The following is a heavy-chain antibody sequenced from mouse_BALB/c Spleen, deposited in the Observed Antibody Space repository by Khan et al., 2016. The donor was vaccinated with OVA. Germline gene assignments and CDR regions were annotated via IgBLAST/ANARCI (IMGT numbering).Heavy chain of an antibody. Sequence: VQLKQSGPELVRPGASVKISCKASGYSFTGYFMNWVMQSHGKSLEWIGRINPHIGETFYNQRFKDKATLTVDESSRTAHMGLRSLASEDSAVYCCTRIYRSDFDYWGQGTTLTVSS. CDR2: INPHIGET. D-gene: IGHD1-1*01. J-gene: IGHJ2*01. CDR3: TRIYRSDFDY. V-gene: IGHV1-20*02. CDR1: GYSFTGYF.